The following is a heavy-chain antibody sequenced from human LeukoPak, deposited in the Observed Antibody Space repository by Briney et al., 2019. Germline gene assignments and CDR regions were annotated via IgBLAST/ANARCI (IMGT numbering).Heavy chain of an antibody. CDR3: ARGPYYYYYYMDV. Sequence: GGSLRLSCAASGFTFSSYSMNWVRQAPGKGLEWVSYISSSSSTIYYADSVKGRFTISRDNAKNSLYLQMNSLRAEDTAVYYCARGPYYYYYYMDVWGKGTTVTVSS. CDR2: ISSSSSTI. V-gene: IGHV3-48*01. CDR1: GFTFSSYS. J-gene: IGHJ6*03.